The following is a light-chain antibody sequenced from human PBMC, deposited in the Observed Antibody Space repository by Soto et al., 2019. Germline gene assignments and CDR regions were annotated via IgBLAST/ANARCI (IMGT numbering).Light chain of an antibody. J-gene: IGKJ4*01. CDR2: AAS. V-gene: IGKV1-27*01. CDR3: QKFSAVPT. Sequence: DIQMTQXPXSLSASVGDRVTITCRASQAIYNYLAWYQQKPGKVPTLLISAASTLQSGVPSRFSGSGSGTDFTLTISSLQPEDVATYYCQKFSAVPTFGGGTKVEI. CDR1: QAIYNY.